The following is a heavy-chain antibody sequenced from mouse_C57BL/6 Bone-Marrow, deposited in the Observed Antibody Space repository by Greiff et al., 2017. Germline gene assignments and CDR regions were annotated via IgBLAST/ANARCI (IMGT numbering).Heavy chain of an antibody. J-gene: IGHJ1*03. CDR1: GYTFTSYW. V-gene: IGHV1-69*01. D-gene: IGHD2-5*01. Sequence: QVQLQQPGAELVMPGASVKLSCKASGYTFTSYWMHWVKQRPGQGLEWIGEIDPSDSYTNYNQKFQGKSTLTVDKSSSTAYMQLSSLTSEDSAVYYCARENYSNYGGYCDVWGTGTTVTVSS. CDR3: ARENYSNYGGYCDV. CDR2: IDPSDSYT.